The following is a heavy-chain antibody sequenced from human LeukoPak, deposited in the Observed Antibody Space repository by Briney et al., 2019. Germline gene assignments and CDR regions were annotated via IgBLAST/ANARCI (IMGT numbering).Heavy chain of an antibody. J-gene: IGHJ4*02. D-gene: IGHD5-24*01. CDR1: GFTFDDYA. CDR3: AKDNGDRDAYNSGIDS. V-gene: IGHV3-43D*03. CDR2: IYWDGDTT. Sequence: GGSRRLSCAASGFTFDDYAMHWVRQAPGKGLEWVSLIYWDGDTTYYADSVKGRFTISRDNSINSLYLQMNSLRAEDTTFYYCAKDNGDRDAYNSGIDSWGQGTLVTVSS.